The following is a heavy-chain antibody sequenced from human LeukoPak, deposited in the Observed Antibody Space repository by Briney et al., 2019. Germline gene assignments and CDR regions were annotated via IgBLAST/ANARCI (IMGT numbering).Heavy chain of an antibody. CDR3: ASLVPLSTNYYYYGMDV. CDR2: INHSGST. J-gene: IGHJ6*02. Sequence: SETLSLTCAVYGGSFSGYYWSWIRQPPGKGLEWIGEINHSGSTNYNPSLKSRVTISVDTSKNQFSLKLSSVTAADTAVYYCASLVPLSTNYYYYGMDVWGQGTTVTVSS. V-gene: IGHV4-34*01. D-gene: IGHD3-3*02. CDR1: GGSFSGYY.